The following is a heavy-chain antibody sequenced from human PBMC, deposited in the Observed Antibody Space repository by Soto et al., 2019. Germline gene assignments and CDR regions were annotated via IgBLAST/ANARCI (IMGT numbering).Heavy chain of an antibody. CDR2: INHSGST. Sequence: QVQLQQWGAGLLKPSETLSLTYAVYGGSFSGYYWSWIRQPPGKGLEWIGEINHSGSTNYNPSLKSRVTISVDTSKNQFSLNLRSVTAADTAVYYCASGKHIVATIRYYYYGMDVWGQGTTVTVSS. J-gene: IGHJ6*02. CDR1: GGSFSGYY. D-gene: IGHD5-12*01. V-gene: IGHV4-34*01. CDR3: ASGKHIVATIRYYYYGMDV.